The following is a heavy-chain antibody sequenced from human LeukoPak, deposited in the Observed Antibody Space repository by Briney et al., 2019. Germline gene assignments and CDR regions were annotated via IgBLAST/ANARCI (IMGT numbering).Heavy chain of an antibody. CDR2: INIDGKYT. CDR3: ARRFCTKTNCYAMDV. Sequence: GGSLRLSCAASGFSFITYTMAWVRQAPGRGLEWVSSINIDGKYTYYADSVKGRFTISRDNARNSLFLQVNSLRAEDTAVYYCARRFCTKTNCYAMDVWGKGTTVTVSS. D-gene: IGHD2-8*01. J-gene: IGHJ6*03. V-gene: IGHV3-21*01. CDR1: GFSFITYT.